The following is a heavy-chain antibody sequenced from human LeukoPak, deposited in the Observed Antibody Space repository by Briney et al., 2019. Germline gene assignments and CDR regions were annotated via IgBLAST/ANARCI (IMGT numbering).Heavy chain of an antibody. CDR2: IYYSGST. V-gene: IGHV4-59*08. Sequence: PSETLSLTCTVSGGSISSYPWSWIRQPPGKGLEWIGYIYYSGSTNYNPSLKSRVTISVDTSKNQFSLKLSSVTAADTAVYYCARLAGYSGYDFRAYYFDYWGQGTLVTVSS. D-gene: IGHD5-12*01. CDR1: GGSISSYP. CDR3: ARLAGYSGYDFRAYYFDY. J-gene: IGHJ4*02.